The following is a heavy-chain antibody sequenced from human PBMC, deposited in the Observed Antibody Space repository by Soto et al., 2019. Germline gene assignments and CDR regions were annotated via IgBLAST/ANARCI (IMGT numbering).Heavy chain of an antibody. D-gene: IGHD2-2*01. CDR3: ARYPSSTRSNWFDP. CDR2: ISSGSSYI. CDR1: GFTFNVYS. Sequence: GGSLRLSCAASGFTFNVYSMNWVRQAPGKGLEWVSSISSGSSYIYYADSLQGRFTISRDNARNSLYLQMNSLRAEDTAVYYCARYPSSTRSNWFDPWGQGTLVTVSS. V-gene: IGHV3-21*01. J-gene: IGHJ5*02.